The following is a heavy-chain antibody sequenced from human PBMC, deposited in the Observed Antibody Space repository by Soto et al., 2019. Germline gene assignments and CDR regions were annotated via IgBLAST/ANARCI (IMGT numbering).Heavy chain of an antibody. J-gene: IGHJ4*02. CDR2: IIPIFGTA. CDR3: EDSGSSI. D-gene: IGHD1-26*01. CDR1: VYTFTDFY. Sequence: SVRVSCKASVYTFTDFYIHWVRQAPGQGLEWMGGIIPIFGTANYAQKFQGRVTITADESTSTAYMELSSLRSEDTAVYYCEDSGSSIWGQGTLVTVSS. V-gene: IGHV1-69*13.